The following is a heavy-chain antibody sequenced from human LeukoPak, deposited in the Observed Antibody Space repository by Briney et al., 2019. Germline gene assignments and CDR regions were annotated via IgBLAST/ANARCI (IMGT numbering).Heavy chain of an antibody. CDR2: LNQDGSEK. CDR1: GFTFVNYW. D-gene: IGHD1-1*01. CDR3: ARGGKYYFDY. Sequence: GGSLRLSCAASGFTFVNYWMSWVRQAPGKGLEWVASLNQDGSEKYYVDSVKGRFTISRDNAKNSLYLQMNSLRAEDTAVYYCARGGKYYFDYWGQGTLVTVSS. J-gene: IGHJ4*02. V-gene: IGHV3-7*01.